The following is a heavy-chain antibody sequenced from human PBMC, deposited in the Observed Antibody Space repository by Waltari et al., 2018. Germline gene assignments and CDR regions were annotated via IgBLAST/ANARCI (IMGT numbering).Heavy chain of an antibody. Sequence: QVQLQESGPGLVKPSETLSLTCAVSGYSISSGYYWGWIRQPPGKGLEWIGSIYHSGSTDHNPARKIRVTRSVDTSKNQFALKLSSVAAADTAVYYCARHRGDRGGYWGQGTLVTVSS. V-gene: IGHV4-38-2*01. D-gene: IGHD3-10*01. CDR2: IYHSGST. CDR3: ARHRGDRGGY. CDR1: GYSISSGYY. J-gene: IGHJ4*02.